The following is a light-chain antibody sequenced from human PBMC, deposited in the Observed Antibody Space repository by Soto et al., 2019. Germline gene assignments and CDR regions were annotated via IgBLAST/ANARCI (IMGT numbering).Light chain of an antibody. V-gene: IGKV3-15*01. CDR1: QSVRTK. CDR3: QQYNSWPPIT. Sequence: EIVMTQSPVTLSVSPGEGATLFCRASQSVRTKLAWYQQRAGQAPRLLLYGASTRATGIPDRFSGSGSGTEFTLTISSLQSEAFAVYYCQQYNSWPPITFGQGTRLEIK. J-gene: IGKJ5*01. CDR2: GAS.